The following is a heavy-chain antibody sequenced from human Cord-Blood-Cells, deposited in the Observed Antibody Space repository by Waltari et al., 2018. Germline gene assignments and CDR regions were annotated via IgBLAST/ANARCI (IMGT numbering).Heavy chain of an antibody. D-gene: IGHD1-20*01. Sequence: QVQLQESGPGLVKPSETLSLTCTVSGGSISSHYWSWVRQPPGKGLEWIGYSYYRGSPNYHPPLRSRGTISVDTAKNQCSLKLSAVTAADTAVYYCARTNNWNYVDYWGQGTLVTGSS. J-gene: IGHJ4*02. CDR2: SYYRGSP. CDR1: GGSISSHY. CDR3: ARTNNWNYVDY. V-gene: IGHV4-59*11.